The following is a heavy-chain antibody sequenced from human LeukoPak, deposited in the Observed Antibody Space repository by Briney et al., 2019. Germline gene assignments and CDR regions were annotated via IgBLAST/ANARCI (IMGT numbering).Heavy chain of an antibody. CDR2: IYYSGST. J-gene: IGHJ2*01. V-gene: IGHV4-30-4*08. D-gene: IGHD1-1*01. Sequence: PSETLSLTCTVSGASISSGDYYWSWIRQPPGKGLEWIGYIYYSGSTYYNPSLKSRVTISVDTSKNQFSLKLSSATAADTAVYYCARANWENLYWYFDLWGRGTLVTVSS. CDR3: ARANWENLYWYFDL. CDR1: GASISSGDYY.